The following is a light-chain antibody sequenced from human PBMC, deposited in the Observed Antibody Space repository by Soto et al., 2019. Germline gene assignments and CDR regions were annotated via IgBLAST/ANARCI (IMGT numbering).Light chain of an antibody. J-gene: IGKJ1*01. CDR2: SAS. V-gene: IGKV3-15*01. Sequence: TVLTQSPVTLSVSPGERATLSCRASQSVINNLAWYQQKPGQAPRLVIYSASTRATGIPARFSGSGSGTEFTLTISGLQSEDFAVYYCHQYNDWPPWTFGQGTRWKSN. CDR1: QSVINN. CDR3: HQYNDWPPWT.